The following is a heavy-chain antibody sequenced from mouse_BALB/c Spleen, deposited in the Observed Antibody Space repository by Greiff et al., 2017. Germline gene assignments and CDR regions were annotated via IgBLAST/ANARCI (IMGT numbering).Heavy chain of an antibody. CDR1: GYSITSDYA. Sequence: EVHLVESGPGLVKPSQSLSLTCTVTGYSITSDYAWNWIRQFPGNKLEWMGYISYSGSTSYNPSLKSRISITRDTSKNQFFLQLNSVTTEDTATYYCARFSYGYDGFAYWGQGTLVTVSA. D-gene: IGHD2-2*01. V-gene: IGHV3-2*02. CDR3: ARFSYGYDGFAY. J-gene: IGHJ3*01. CDR2: ISYSGST.